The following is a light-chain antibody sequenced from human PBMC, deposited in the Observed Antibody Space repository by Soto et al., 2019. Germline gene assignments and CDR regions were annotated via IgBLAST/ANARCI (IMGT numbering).Light chain of an antibody. CDR3: QQYGSSPHT. CDR1: QSITGGY. CDR2: FAS. V-gene: IGKV3-20*01. Sequence: EVGLTQSPGTLFLSQGERATLSCRASQSITGGYLAWYQQRPGQAPRLLNYFASTSATAIPERFSGSGSVTDFTLSISRLEPEDCAVSYCQQYGSSPHTFGQGTKVELK. J-gene: IGKJ1*01.